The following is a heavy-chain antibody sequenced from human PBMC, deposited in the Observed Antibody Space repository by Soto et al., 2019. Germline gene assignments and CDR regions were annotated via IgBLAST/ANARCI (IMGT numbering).Heavy chain of an antibody. J-gene: IGHJ5*02. V-gene: IGHV1-8*01. D-gene: IGHD3-22*01. CDR1: GYTFTSYD. CDR2: MNPNSGNT. CDR3: ARYTTYYYDSSGYHASFDP. Sequence: GASVKVSCKASGYTFTSYDINWVRQATGQGLEWMGWMNPNSGNTGYAQKFQGRVTMTRNTSISTAYMELSGLRSEDTAVYYCARYTTYYYDSSGYHASFDPWGQGTLVTVSS.